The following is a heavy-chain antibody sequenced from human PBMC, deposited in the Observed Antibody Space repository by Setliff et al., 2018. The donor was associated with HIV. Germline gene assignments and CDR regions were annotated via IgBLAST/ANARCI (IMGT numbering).Heavy chain of an antibody. Sequence: PGGSLRLSCAASGFTFSSYAIHCVRQAPGRGLEWVAVISFDGKSKYYADSVRGRFTISRDDSKNTLYLQMNSLRAEDTAMYYCARDKAVNSWSGYYTPTYMDVWGKGSPGHRLL. D-gene: IGHD3-3*01. CDR3: ARDKAVNSWSGYYTPTYMDV. CDR2: ISFDGKSK. CDR1: GFTFSSYA. V-gene: IGHV3-30*04. J-gene: IGHJ6*03.